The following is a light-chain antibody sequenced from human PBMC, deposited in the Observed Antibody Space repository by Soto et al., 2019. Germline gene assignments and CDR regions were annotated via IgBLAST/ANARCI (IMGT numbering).Light chain of an antibody. V-gene: IGLV8-61*01. Sequence: QTVVTQEPSISVSPGVTVTLTCGLTSGSVSITSYPSWFQQTPGQAPRTLIYSTNTRSSGVSDRFSGSILGSKAALTITGAQADDESHYYCALYLGGGITVFGGGTQLTVL. J-gene: IGLJ3*02. CDR3: ALYLGGGITV. CDR2: STN. CDR1: SGSVSITSY.